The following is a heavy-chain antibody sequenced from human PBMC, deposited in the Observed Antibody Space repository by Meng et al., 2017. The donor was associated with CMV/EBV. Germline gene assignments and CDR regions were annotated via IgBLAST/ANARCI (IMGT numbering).Heavy chain of an antibody. V-gene: IGHV1-69*05. Sequence: SVKVSCKASGGTFSSYAISWVRQAPGQGLEWMGGIIPIFGTANYAQKFQGRVTITTDESTSTAYMERSSRRSEDTAVYYCASILGSFGGGGNYADYYYGMDVWGQGTTVTVSS. D-gene: IGHD1-7*01. CDR2: IIPIFGTA. CDR3: ASILGSFGGGGNYADYYYGMDV. J-gene: IGHJ6*02. CDR1: GGTFSSYA.